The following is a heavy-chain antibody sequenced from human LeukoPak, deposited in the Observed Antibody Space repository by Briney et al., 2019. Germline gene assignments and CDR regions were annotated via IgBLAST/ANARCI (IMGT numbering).Heavy chain of an antibody. CDR1: GGSFSGYY. Sequence: SETLSLTCAVYGGSFSGYYWSWIRQPPGKGLEWIGEINHSGSTNYNPSLKSRVTISVDTSKNQFSLKLSSVTAADTAVYYCARQSISSGWYFFDYWGQGTLVTVSS. J-gene: IGHJ4*02. CDR3: ARQSISSGWYFFDY. CDR2: INHSGST. V-gene: IGHV4-34*01. D-gene: IGHD6-19*01.